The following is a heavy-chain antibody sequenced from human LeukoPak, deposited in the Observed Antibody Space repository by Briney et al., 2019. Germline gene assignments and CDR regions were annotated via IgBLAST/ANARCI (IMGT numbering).Heavy chain of an antibody. CDR2: IYYSGGT. Sequence: PSETLSLTCTVSGGSISSSSYYWGWIRHPPGKGLGWIGRIYYSGGTYYNPSLKSRVTISVDTSKNQFSLKLSSVTAADTAVYYCARDSGGSSWYVNTNWFDPWGQGTLVTVSS. CDR3: ARDSGGSSWYVNTNWFDP. V-gene: IGHV4-39*07. D-gene: IGHD6-13*01. CDR1: GGSISSSSYY. J-gene: IGHJ5*02.